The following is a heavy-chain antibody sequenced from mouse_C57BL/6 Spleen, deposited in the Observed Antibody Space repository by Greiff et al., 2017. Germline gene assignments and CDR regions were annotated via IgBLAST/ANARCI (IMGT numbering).Heavy chain of an antibody. Sequence: EVKLVESGEGLVKPGGSLKLSCAASGFTFSSYAMSWVRQTPEKRLEWVAYISSGGDYIYYADTVKGRFTISRDNARNTLYLQMSSLKSEDTAMYYCTRGPHYGSSYYFDYWGQGTTLTVSS. J-gene: IGHJ2*01. CDR2: ISSGGDYI. CDR3: TRGPHYGSSYYFDY. V-gene: IGHV5-9-1*02. D-gene: IGHD1-1*01. CDR1: GFTFSSYA.